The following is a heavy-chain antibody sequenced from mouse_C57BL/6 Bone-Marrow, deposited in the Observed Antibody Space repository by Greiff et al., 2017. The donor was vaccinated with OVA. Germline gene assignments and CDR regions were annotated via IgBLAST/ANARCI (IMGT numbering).Heavy chain of an antibody. D-gene: IGHD1-1*01. CDR3: APYYYGSSQAWFAY. Sequence: EVQLQQSGPELVKPGASVKISCKASGYTFTDYYMNWVKQSHGKSLEWIGDINPNNGGTSYNQKFKGKATLTVDKSSSTAYMELRSLTSEDSAVYYCAPYYYGSSQAWFAYWGQGTLVTVSA. V-gene: IGHV1-26*01. CDR2: INPNNGGT. J-gene: IGHJ3*01. CDR1: GYTFTDYY.